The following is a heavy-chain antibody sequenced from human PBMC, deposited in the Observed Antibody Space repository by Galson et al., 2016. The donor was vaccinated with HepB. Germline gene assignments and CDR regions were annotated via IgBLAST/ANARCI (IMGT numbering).Heavy chain of an antibody. J-gene: IGHJ4*02. CDR3: ARSPGYYYDSRAYSD. CDR1: GGTFSSYA. V-gene: IGHV1-69*13. CDR2: IIPIFGST. Sequence: SVKVSCKASGGTFSSYAISWVRQAPGQGLEWMGGIIPIFGSTNYAQRFQGRVTITADESTSTAYMGLSNLRSEDTAVYYCARSPGYYYDSRAYSDWGQGTRVTVSS. D-gene: IGHD3-22*01.